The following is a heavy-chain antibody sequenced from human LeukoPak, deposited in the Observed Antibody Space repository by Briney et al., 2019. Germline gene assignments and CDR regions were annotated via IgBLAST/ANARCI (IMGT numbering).Heavy chain of an antibody. CDR3: ARGLVSGDYLDY. CDR2: ISSSGSTI. Sequence: PGGSLRLSCAASGFTFSSYEMNWVRQAPGKGLEWVSYISSSGSTIYYADSVKGRFTISRDNAKNSLYLQMNSLRAEDTAVYYCARGLVSGDYLDYWGQGTLVTVSS. D-gene: IGHD7-27*01. V-gene: IGHV3-48*03. CDR1: GFTFSSYE. J-gene: IGHJ4*02.